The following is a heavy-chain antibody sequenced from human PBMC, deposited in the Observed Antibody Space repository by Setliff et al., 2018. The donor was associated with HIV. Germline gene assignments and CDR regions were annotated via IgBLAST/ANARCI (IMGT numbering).Heavy chain of an antibody. CDR3: AKDPRAAVATICDY. D-gene: IGHD5-12*01. J-gene: IGHJ4*02. CDR1: GFTFSDHY. CDR2: TRNKANSYTT. V-gene: IGHV3-72*01. Sequence: GGSLRLSCAASGFTFSDHYMDWVRQAPGKGLEWVGRTRNKANSYTTEYAASVKGRFTISRDDSKNSLYLQMNSLKTEDTAVYYCAKDPRAAVATICDYWGQGTLVTVSS.